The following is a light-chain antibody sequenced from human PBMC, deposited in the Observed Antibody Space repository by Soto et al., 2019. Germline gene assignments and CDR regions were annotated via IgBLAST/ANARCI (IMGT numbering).Light chain of an antibody. CDR2: GAS. CDR3: QQYGTIPLT. J-gene: IGKJ4*01. V-gene: IGKV3-20*01. CDR1: QSVSS. Sequence: EIVLTQSSGTLSLSPGEIATLSCRASQSVSSLAWYQQKPGQPPRVLIYGASSRATGIPDRFSGSGSGTDFTLTINRLEPEDFAVYYCQQYGTIPLTFGGGTKIEIK.